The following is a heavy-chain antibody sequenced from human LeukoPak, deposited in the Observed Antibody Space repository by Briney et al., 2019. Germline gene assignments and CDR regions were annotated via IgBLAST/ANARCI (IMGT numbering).Heavy chain of an antibody. D-gene: IGHD6-13*01. CDR3: AQKALAAGDY. V-gene: IGHV3-23*01. CDR2: ISGSGGST. Sequence: GGSLRLSCAASGFNFASNWMHWVRQAPGKGLEWVSAISGSGGSTYYADSVKGRFTISRDNSKNTLYLQMNSLRAEDTAVYYCAQKALAAGDYWGQGTLVTVSS. J-gene: IGHJ4*02. CDR1: GFNFASNW.